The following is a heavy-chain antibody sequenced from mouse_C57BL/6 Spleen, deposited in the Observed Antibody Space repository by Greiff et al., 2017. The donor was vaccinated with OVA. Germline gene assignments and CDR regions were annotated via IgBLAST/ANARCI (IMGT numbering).Heavy chain of an antibody. V-gene: IGHV5-17*01. D-gene: IGHD2-12*01. J-gene: IGHJ1*03. Sequence: EVQVVESGGGLVKPGGSLKLSCAASGFTFSDYGMHWVRQAPEKGLEWVAYISSGSSTIYYADTVQGRFTLFRDNAKNTLFLQMTSLRSEDTAMYYCAREYYSLRYFDVWGTGTTVTVSS. CDR2: ISSGSSTI. CDR3: AREYYSLRYFDV. CDR1: GFTFSDYG.